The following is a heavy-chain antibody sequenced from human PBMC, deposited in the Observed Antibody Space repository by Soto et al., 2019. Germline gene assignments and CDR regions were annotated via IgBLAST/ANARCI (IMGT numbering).Heavy chain of an antibody. J-gene: IGHJ2*01. Sequence: QVQLVESGGGVVQPGRSLRLSCAASGFTFSSYGMHWVRQAPGKGLEWVAVISYDGSNKYYADSVKGRFTISRDNSKHTMYLPMNSLRAEDTAVYYCAKYLDYGDWNWYGDLWGRGTLVTVSA. CDR3: AKYLDYGDWNWYGDL. V-gene: IGHV3-30*18. D-gene: IGHD4-17*01. CDR2: ISYDGSNK. CDR1: GFTFSSYG.